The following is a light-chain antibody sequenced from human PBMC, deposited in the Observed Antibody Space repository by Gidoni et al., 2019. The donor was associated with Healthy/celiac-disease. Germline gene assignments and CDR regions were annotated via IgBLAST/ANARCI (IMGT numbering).Light chain of an antibody. Sequence: DIQMTQSPSSLSASVGDRVTITCRASQSISSYLNWYQQTPGKAPKLLIYAASSLQSGVPSRFSGSGSGTDFTLTISSLQPEDFATYYCQQSYSTPPEWTFGQGTKVEIK. CDR3: QQSYSTPPEWT. CDR1: QSISSY. J-gene: IGKJ1*01. CDR2: AAS. V-gene: IGKV1-39*01.